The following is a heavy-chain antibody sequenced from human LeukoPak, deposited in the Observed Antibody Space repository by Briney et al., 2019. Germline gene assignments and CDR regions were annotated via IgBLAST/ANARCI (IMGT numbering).Heavy chain of an antibody. CDR3: AKDKFNQPEGLFDY. CDR2: ISGSGGST. V-gene: IGHV3-23*01. J-gene: IGHJ4*02. CDR1: GFTFSSYA. Sequence: PGGSLRLSCAASGFTFSSYAMSWVRQAPGKGLEWVSAISGSGGSTYYADSVKGRFTISRDNSKNTLYLQVNSLRAEDTAVYYCAKDKFNQPEGLFDYWGQGTLVTVSS. D-gene: IGHD2-2*01.